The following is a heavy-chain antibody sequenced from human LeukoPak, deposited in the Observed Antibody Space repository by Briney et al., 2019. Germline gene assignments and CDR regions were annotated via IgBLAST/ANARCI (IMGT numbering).Heavy chain of an antibody. Sequence: PGGSLRLSCAASGFTFSSYAMSWVRQAPGKGLEWVSAISGSGGSTYYADSVKGRFTISRDNSKNTLYLQMNSLRAEDTAVYYCANSEGSGWADEDYYYYYGMDVWGQGTTVTVSS. D-gene: IGHD6-19*01. J-gene: IGHJ6*02. CDR2: ISGSGGST. CDR1: GFTFSSYA. V-gene: IGHV3-23*01. CDR3: ANSEGSGWADEDYYYYYGMDV.